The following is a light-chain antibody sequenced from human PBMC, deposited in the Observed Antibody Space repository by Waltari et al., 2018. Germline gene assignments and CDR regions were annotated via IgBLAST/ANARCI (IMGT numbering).Light chain of an antibody. CDR1: QSVGRS. CDR2: ATS. V-gene: IGKV3-20*01. CDR3: QHYVRLPVT. Sequence: EIVLTQSPGTLSLSPGERATLSCRASQSVGRSLAWYQQKRGRAPSLLIYATSTSATGIPDRFSGSGSGTDFSLTISRLEPEDFAVYYCQHYVRLPVTFGLGTKVEIK. J-gene: IGKJ1*01.